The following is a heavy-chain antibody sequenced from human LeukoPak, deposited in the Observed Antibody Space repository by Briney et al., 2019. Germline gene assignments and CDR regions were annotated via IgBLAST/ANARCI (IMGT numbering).Heavy chain of an antibody. CDR1: GFTVSSNY. J-gene: IGHJ4*02. D-gene: IGHD4-17*01. CDR2: IYSGGST. Sequence: PGGSLRLSCAASGFTVSSNYMSWVRQAPGKGLEWVSVIYSGGSTYYADSAKGRFTISRDNSKNTLYLQMNSLRAEDTAVYYCARNYGDYVPGYWGQGTLVTVSS. CDR3: ARNYGDYVPGY. V-gene: IGHV3-66*01.